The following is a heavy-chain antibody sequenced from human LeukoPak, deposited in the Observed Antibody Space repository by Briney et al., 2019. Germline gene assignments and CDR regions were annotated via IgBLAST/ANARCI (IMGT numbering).Heavy chain of an antibody. V-gene: IGHV1-18*01. CDR3: ARGLVLWFGDGNWFDP. CDR1: GYTYSTYG. D-gene: IGHD3-10*01. Sequence: GASVKVSCKASGYTYSTYGISWVRQAPGQGLEWMGWINGYKGNTNYAQKLQGRVTMTTDTSTSTAYMELSSLRSEDTAVYYCARGLVLWFGDGNWFDPWGQGTLVTVSS. CDR2: INGYKGNT. J-gene: IGHJ5*02.